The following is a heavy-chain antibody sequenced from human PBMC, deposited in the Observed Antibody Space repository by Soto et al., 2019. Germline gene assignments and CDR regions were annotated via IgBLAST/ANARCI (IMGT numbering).Heavy chain of an antibody. J-gene: IGHJ4*02. CDR1: GFTFSDYY. V-gene: IGHV3-11*06. D-gene: IGHD6-13*01. CDR2: ISGTSDSI. CDR3: ARVVVLTAAGTTDY. Sequence: GGSLRLSCAASGFTFSDYYMSWIRQVPGKGLEWVAYISGTSDSIPYADSVKGRFTISRGNAKNSLYLQMNSLRAEDTAVYYCARVVVLTAAGTTDYWGQGTLVTVSS.